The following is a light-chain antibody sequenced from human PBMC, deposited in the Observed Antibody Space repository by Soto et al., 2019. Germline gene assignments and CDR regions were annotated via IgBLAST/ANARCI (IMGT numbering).Light chain of an antibody. CDR1: QSVSSY. CDR3: QQRSNWPLFT. J-gene: IGKJ3*01. V-gene: IGKV3-11*01. Sequence: EIVLTQSPATLSLSPGERATLSCRASQSVSSYLAWYQQKPGQAPRLLIYDASNRATGIPARFSGSGSGTDFTLTISRLEPEDCAVYYCQQRSNWPLFTFGPGTKVDIK. CDR2: DAS.